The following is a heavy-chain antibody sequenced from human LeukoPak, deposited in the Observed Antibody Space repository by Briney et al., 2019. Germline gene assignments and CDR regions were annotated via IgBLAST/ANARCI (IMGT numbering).Heavy chain of an antibody. CDR1: GGSISSYY. Sequence: SETLSLTCTVSGGSISSYYWSWIRQSPGKGLEWIGYIYYTGTSYNPSLKSRVTISADTSKNQFSLNLSSVTAADTAVYYCASRKLGNDYWGQGTLVTVSS. CDR2: IYYTGT. V-gene: IGHV4-59*01. D-gene: IGHD7-27*01. CDR3: ASRKLGNDY. J-gene: IGHJ4*02.